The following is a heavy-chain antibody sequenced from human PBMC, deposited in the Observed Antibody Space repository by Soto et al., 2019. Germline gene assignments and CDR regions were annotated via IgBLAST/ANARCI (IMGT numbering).Heavy chain of an antibody. CDR3: ARDVLVPAAPLVWFDP. D-gene: IGHD2-2*01. CDR1: GYTFTSYG. Sequence: ASVKVSCKASGYTFTSYGISWVRQAPGQGLEWMGWISAYNGNTNYAQKLQGRVTMTTDTSTSTAYMELRSLRSDDTAVYYCARDVLVPAAPLVWFDPWGQGTLVTAPQ. J-gene: IGHJ5*02. CDR2: ISAYNGNT. V-gene: IGHV1-18*01.